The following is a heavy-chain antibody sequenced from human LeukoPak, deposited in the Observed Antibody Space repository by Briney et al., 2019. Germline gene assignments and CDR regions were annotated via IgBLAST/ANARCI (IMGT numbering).Heavy chain of an antibody. CDR2: INHSGST. Sequence: SETLSLTCNVSGYSISSGYYWGWIRQPPGKGLEWIGEINHSGSTNYNPSLKSRVTISVDTSKNQFSLKLSSVTAADTAVYYCARGVFDDSSGYRLDYWGQGTLVTVSS. V-gene: IGHV4-38-2*02. CDR1: GYSISSGYY. D-gene: IGHD3-22*01. CDR3: ARGVFDDSSGYRLDY. J-gene: IGHJ4*02.